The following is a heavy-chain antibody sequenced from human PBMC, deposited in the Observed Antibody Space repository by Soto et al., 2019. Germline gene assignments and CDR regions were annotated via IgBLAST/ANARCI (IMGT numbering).Heavy chain of an antibody. D-gene: IGHD5-12*01. CDR3: ALPRPGGYVEG. Sequence: GASVKVSCKASGGTFSSYAISWVRQAPGQGLEWMGGIIPIFGTANYAQKFQGRVTITADKSTSTAYMELSSLRSEDTAVYYCALPRPGGYVEGWGQGTLVTVSS. CDR2: IIPIFGTA. V-gene: IGHV1-69*06. J-gene: IGHJ4*02. CDR1: GGTFSSYA.